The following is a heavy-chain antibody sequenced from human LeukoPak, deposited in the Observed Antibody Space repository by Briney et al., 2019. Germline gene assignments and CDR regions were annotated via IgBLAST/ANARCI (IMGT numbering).Heavy chain of an antibody. CDR3: ARVRGSYQDY. CDR1: GGSFSGYY. V-gene: IGHV4-34*01. J-gene: IGHJ4*02. CDR2: INHSGST. D-gene: IGHD1-26*01. Sequence: SETLSLTCAVYGGSFSGYYWSWIRQPPGKGLEWIGEINHSGSTNYNPSLKSRVTISVDTSKNQFSLKLSSVTAADTAVYYCARVRGSYQDYWGQGTLVTFSS.